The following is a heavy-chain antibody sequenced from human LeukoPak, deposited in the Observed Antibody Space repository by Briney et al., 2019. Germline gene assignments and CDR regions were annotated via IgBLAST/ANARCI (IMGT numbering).Heavy chain of an antibody. J-gene: IGHJ3*02. V-gene: IGHV3-74*01. CDR3: ARGGAHHAFDI. D-gene: IGHD3-16*01. CDR1: GFTFSSSW. CDR2: INNDGSGT. Sequence: GGSLRLSCAASGFTFSSSWIYWVRQAPGKGLVYVSRINNDGSGTTYADSVKGRFTISRDNAKNMLYLQMDSLRVEDTAVYYCARGGAHHAFDIWGQGTMVTVSS.